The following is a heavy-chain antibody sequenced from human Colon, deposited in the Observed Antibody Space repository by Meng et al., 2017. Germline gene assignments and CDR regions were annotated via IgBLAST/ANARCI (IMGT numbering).Heavy chain of an antibody. CDR1: GGSINSSNW. CDR2: IYHGGNT. J-gene: IGHJ5*02. V-gene: IGHV4-4*02. CDR3: SRGVVAGAMVWFDP. D-gene: IGHD2-2*01. Sequence: QVQLQESGPGLVKPSGTLSLTGAVSGGSINSSNWWLWVRQPPGKGLEWLGEIYHGGNTNYNPPLKSRVTLSLDKFKNQFSLRLTSVTAADTAMYYCSRGVVAGAMVWFDPWGPGTLVTVSS.